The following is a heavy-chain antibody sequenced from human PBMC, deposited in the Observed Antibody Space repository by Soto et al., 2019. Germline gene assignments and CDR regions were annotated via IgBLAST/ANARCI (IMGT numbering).Heavy chain of an antibody. CDR2: MYYSGTT. J-gene: IGHJ4*02. V-gene: IGHV4-39*01. CDR1: GGSISDDTYY. Sequence: SETLSLTCTVSGGSISDDTYYWGWIRQPPGKGLEWIGSMYYSGTTYYNPSLKSRVTISVDRSKNQFSLKLSSVTAADTAVYYCARHFSVDYFDDWGQGTLVTVAS. CDR3: ARHFSVDYFDD.